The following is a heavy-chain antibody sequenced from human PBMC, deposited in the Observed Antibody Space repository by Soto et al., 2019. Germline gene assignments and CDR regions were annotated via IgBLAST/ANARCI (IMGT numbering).Heavy chain of an antibody. J-gene: IGHJ5*02. V-gene: IGHV4-61*01. CDR1: GGSVSSRSHF. CDR3: ARYDAESGSNKLDP. Sequence: QVQLKESDPGVVKPSDTLSVTCTVSGGSVSSRSHFWSWIRQPPGGGLQWIGYIYYTGNTNYSPSLKSRATLSVDTSRNQFSLRLTSVTAADTAIYYCARYDAESGSNKLDPWGQGTLVTVSS. CDR2: IYYTGNT. D-gene: IGHD5-12*01.